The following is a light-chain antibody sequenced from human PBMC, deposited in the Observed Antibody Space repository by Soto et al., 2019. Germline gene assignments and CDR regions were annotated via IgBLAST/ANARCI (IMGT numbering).Light chain of an antibody. CDR3: QQYKSYSWT. J-gene: IGKJ1*01. CDR2: KAS. Sequence: DIQMTQSPSTLSASVGDRVTITCRASQSISSWLAWYQQKPGKAPKLLIYKASSLESGVPSRFSDSGSGTEFTLTISNMQPDDFATYYCQQYKSYSWTFGQGTKVEIK. CDR1: QSISSW. V-gene: IGKV1-5*03.